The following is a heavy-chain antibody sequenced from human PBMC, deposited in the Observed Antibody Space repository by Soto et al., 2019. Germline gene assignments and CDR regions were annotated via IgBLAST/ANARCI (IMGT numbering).Heavy chain of an antibody. Sequence: SETLSLTCTVSGGSISSYYWSWIRQPPGKGLEWIGYIYYSGSTNYNPSLKSRVTISVDTSKNQFSLKLSSVTAADTAVYYCAGGIDIYNWFDPWGQGTLVTVSS. CDR1: GGSISSYY. V-gene: IGHV4-59*01. J-gene: IGHJ5*02. CDR2: IYYSGST. D-gene: IGHD3-9*01. CDR3: AGGIDIYNWFDP.